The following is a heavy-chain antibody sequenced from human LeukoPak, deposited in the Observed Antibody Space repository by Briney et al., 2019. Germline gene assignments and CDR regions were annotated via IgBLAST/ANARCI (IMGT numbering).Heavy chain of an antibody. Sequence: ASVKVSCKASGYTFTSYGISWVRQAPGQGLEWMGWINPNSGGTNYTQKFQGRVTMTRDTSISTAYMELSRLRSDDTAVYYCARDRLAGTFYYYYYMDVWGKGTTVTISS. CDR3: ARDRLAGTFYYYYYMDV. J-gene: IGHJ6*03. V-gene: IGHV1-2*02. CDR2: INPNSGGT. CDR1: GYTFTSYG. D-gene: IGHD6-19*01.